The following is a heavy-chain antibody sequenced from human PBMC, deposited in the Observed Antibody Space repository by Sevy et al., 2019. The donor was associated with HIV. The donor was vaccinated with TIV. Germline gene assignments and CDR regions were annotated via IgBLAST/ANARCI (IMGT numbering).Heavy chain of an antibody. D-gene: IGHD3-22*01. Sequence: SETLSLTCTVSGGSVSSGSYYWSWIRQPPGKGLEWIGYIYYSGSTNYNPSLKSRVTISVDTSKNQFSLKLSSVTAADTAVYYCARDAVPYYCDSGCNYGMDVWGQGTTVTVS. CDR1: GGSVSSGSYY. J-gene: IGHJ6*02. V-gene: IGHV4-61*01. CDR3: ARDAVPYYCDSGCNYGMDV. CDR2: IYYSGST.